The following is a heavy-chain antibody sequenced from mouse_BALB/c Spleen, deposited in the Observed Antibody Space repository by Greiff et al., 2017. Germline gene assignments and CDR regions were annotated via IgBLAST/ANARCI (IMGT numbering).Heavy chain of an antibody. V-gene: IGHV1-5*01. D-gene: IGHD1-1*01. J-gene: IGHJ2*01. Sequence: EVQLQQSGTVLARPGASVKMSCKASGYTFTSYWMHWVKQRPGQGLEWIGAIYPGNSDTSYNQKFKGKAKLTAVTSTSTAYMELSSLTNEDSAVYYCTRYYYGSSLKFDYWGHGTTLTVSS. CDR1: GYTFTSYW. CDR2: IYPGNSDT. CDR3: TRYYYGSSLKFDY.